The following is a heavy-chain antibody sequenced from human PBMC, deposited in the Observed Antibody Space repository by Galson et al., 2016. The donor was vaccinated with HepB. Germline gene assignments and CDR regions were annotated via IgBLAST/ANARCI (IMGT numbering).Heavy chain of an antibody. Sequence: SCKASGGTFTTYALSWVRQAPGQGLEWMGGNIPIFVTPHYAQKFEDRVTITADESTTTAYLDLSRLRPDDTAVDYCASRDSSGYRYFHHWGQGTLLTVSS. CDR3: ASRDSSGYRYFHH. D-gene: IGHD3-22*01. V-gene: IGHV1-69*01. J-gene: IGHJ1*01. CDR2: NIPIFVTP. CDR1: GGTFTTYA.